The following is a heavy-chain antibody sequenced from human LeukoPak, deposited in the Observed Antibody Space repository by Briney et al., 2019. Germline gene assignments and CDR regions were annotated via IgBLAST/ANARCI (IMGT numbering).Heavy chain of an antibody. CDR3: AKDIESRGYFDC. J-gene: IGHJ4*02. CDR1: GFTFSSYA. D-gene: IGHD2-15*01. V-gene: IGHV3-23*01. CDR2: ISGSGGST. Sequence: GGSLRLSCAASGFTFSSYAMSWVRQAPGKGLEWVSAISGSGGSTYYADSVKGRFTISRDNSRNTLYLQLNSLRAEDTAVYYCAKDIESRGYFDCWGQGTLVTVSS.